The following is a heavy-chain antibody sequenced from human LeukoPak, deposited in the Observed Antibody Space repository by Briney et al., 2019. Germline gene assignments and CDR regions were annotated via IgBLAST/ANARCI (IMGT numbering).Heavy chain of an antibody. V-gene: IGHV4-34*01. CDR2: INHSGST. D-gene: IGHD3-10*01. CDR1: GGSFSGYY. CDR3: ARGGGITMVRGVRGYYYMDV. Sequence: SETLSLTCAVYGGSFSGYYWSWIRQPPGKGLEWIGEINHSGSTNYNPSLKSRVTISVDTSKNQFSLKLSSVTAADTAVYYCARGGGITMVRGVRGYYYMDVWGKGTTVTISS. J-gene: IGHJ6*03.